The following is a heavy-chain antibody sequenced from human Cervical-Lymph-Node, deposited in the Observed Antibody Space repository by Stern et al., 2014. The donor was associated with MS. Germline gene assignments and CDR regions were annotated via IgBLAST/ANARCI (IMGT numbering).Heavy chain of an antibody. CDR2: IYYSGAT. Sequence: QVQLVESGPGLVKPSQTLSLTCTVSGGSINNGDYYWSWVRQHPGMGVEWLGYIYYSGATYYNPSLKGRLTISVDTSKRHFSLKLTSVTAADTAVYYCARELSGMYGMDVWGQGTTVTVSS. CDR3: ARELSGMYGMDV. V-gene: IGHV4-31*03. CDR1: GGSINNGDYY. D-gene: IGHD1-1*01. J-gene: IGHJ6*02.